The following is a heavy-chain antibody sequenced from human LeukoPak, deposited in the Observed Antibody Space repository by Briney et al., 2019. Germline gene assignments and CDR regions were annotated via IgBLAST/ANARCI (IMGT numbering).Heavy chain of an antibody. CDR2: IYPGGSDT. Sequence: GESLKISCKGSGYSFTSYWIGWVRQMPGKGLEWMGIIYPGGSDTRYSPSFQGQVTILADKSISTAYLQWSSLKASDTAMYYCARGYNYYDSSGYSYYFDYWGQGTLVTVSS. CDR3: ARGYNYYDSSGYSYYFDY. J-gene: IGHJ4*02. CDR1: GYSFTSYW. D-gene: IGHD3-22*01. V-gene: IGHV5-51*01.